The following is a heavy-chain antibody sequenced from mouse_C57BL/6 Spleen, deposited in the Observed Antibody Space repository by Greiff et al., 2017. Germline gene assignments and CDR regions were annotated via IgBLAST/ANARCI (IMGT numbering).Heavy chain of an antibody. Sequence: EVQLQQSGPELVKPGASVKISCKASGYTFTDYYMNWVKQSHGKSLEWIGDINPNNGGTSYNQKFKGKATLTVDKSSSTAYMELRSLTSEDSAVYYCARSTWIDYWGQGTTLTVSS. CDR2: INPNNGGT. CDR3: ARSTWIDY. D-gene: IGHD4-1*02. J-gene: IGHJ2*01. V-gene: IGHV1-26*01. CDR1: GYTFTDYY.